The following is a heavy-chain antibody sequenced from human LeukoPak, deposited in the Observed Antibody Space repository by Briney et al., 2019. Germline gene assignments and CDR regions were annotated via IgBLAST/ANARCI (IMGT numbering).Heavy chain of an antibody. J-gene: IGHJ4*02. CDR1: GFTFNSYS. CDR3: ARDGTAVGINYDY. CDR2: ISSSSRFI. D-gene: IGHD6-13*01. V-gene: IGHV3-21*04. Sequence: GGSLRLSCAASGFTFNSYSMNWFRQAPGKGLEWVSSISSSSRFIYYADSVEGRFTISRGNAKNSLYLQMTSLRAADTAVYYCARDGTAVGINYDYWGQGTLVTVSS.